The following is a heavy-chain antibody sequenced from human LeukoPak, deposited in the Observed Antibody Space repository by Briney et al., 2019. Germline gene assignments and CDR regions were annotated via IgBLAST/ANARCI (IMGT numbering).Heavy chain of an antibody. CDR1: GYTLTELS. V-gene: IGHV1-24*01. CDR3: ATVSADTAMGQPYYYYYMDV. Sequence: ASVKVSCKVSGYTLTELSMHWGGRPPGKGVKGWGGLGPEDGETIYAQKFQGRVTMTEDTSTDTAYMELSSLRSEDTAVYYCATVSADTAMGQPYYYYYMDVWGKGTTVTVSS. J-gene: IGHJ6*03. D-gene: IGHD5-18*01. CDR2: LGPEDGET.